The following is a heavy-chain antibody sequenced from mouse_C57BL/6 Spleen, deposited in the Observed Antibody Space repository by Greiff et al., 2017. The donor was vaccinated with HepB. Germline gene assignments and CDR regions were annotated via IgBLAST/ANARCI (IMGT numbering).Heavy chain of an antibody. CDR3: ARSPLHTVLYAMDY. D-gene: IGHD1-1*01. V-gene: IGHV1-72*01. CDR1: GYTFTSYW. CDR2: IDPNSGGT. J-gene: IGHJ4*01. Sequence: QVQLKQPGAELVKPGASVKLSCKASGYTFTSYWMHWVKQRPGRGLEWIGRIDPNSGGTKYNEKFKSKATLTVDKPSSTAYMQLSSLTSEDSAVYYCARSPLHTVLYAMDYWGQGTSVTVSS.